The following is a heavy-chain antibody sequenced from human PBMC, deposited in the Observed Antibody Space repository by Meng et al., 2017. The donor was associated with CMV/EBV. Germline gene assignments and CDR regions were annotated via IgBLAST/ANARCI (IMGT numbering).Heavy chain of an antibody. CDR1: GYSLTSYW. D-gene: IGHD3-22*01. J-gene: IGHJ6*02. CDR2: IYPGDSDT. V-gene: IGHV5-51*01. CDR3: ATTLDYYDSSGYPLYYYYGMDV. Sequence: KVSCKGSGYSLTSYWIGWVRQMPGKGLEWMGIIYPGDSDTRYSPSFQGQVTISADKSISTAYLQWSSLKASDTAMYYCATTLDYYDSSGYPLYYYYGMDVWGQGTTVTVSS.